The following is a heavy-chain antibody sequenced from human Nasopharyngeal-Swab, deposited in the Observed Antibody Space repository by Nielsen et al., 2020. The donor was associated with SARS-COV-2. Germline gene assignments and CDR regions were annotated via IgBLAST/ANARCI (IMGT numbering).Heavy chain of an antibody. D-gene: IGHD3-3*01. Sequence: GESLKTSCAASGFTFSSYSMNWVRQAPGKGPEWVSSITSGSNYIYYAASVKGRFTISRDNPKNLLFLQMNSLRAEDTAVYYCARGYDFRSGSNAFDIWGQGTMVTVSS. J-gene: IGHJ3*02. CDR2: ITSGSNYI. V-gene: IGHV3-21*01. CDR3: ARGYDFRSGSNAFDI. CDR1: GFTFSSYS.